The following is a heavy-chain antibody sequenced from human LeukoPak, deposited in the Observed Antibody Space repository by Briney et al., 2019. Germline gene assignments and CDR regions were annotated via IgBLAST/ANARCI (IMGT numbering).Heavy chain of an antibody. CDR1: GFTFSSYW. Sequence: PGGSLRLSCAASGFTFSSYWMSWVRQAPGKGLEWVANIKQDGSEKYYVDSVKGRFTISRDNSKNTLYLQMNSLRAEDTAVYFCAKGSGWEASYFYYYMDVWGKGTTVTISS. V-gene: IGHV3-7*01. CDR3: AKGSGWEASYFYYYMDV. D-gene: IGHD1-26*01. CDR2: IKQDGSEK. J-gene: IGHJ6*03.